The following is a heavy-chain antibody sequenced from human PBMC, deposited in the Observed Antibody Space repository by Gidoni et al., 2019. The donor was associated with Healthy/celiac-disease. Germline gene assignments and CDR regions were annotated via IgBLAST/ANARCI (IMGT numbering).Heavy chain of an antibody. V-gene: IGHV4-4*02. CDR1: GGSISSSNW. CDR2: IYHSGST. CDR3: ASLVYDFWSGYSLFDY. J-gene: IGHJ4*02. Sequence: QVQLQESGPGLVKPSGTLSLTCAVSGGSISSSNWRSWVRQPPGKGLEWIGEIYHSGSTNYNPSLKSRVTISVDKSKNQFSLKLSSVTAADTAVYYCASLVYDFWSGYSLFDYWGQGTLVTVSS. D-gene: IGHD3-3*01.